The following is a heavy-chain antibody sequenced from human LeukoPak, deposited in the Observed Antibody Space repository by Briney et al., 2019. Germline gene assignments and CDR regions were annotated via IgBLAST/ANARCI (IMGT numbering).Heavy chain of an antibody. CDR1: GGSVSSYH. J-gene: IGHJ2*01. Sequence: PSGTLSLTCTVSGGSVSSYHWSWIRQPPGKGLEWIGYIYNSERTKYNSSLESRVTISVDTSKNQFFLKLSSVTAADTAVYYCARFRSGPSGWYVLWYFDLWGRGTLVTVSS. CDR2: IYNSERT. CDR3: ARFRSGPSGWYVLWYFDL. V-gene: IGHV4-4*09. D-gene: IGHD6-19*01.